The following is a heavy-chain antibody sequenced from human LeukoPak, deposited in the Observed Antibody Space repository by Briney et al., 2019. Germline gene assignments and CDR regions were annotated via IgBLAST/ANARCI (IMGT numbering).Heavy chain of an antibody. CDR1: GGSISSSSYY. CDR3: ARVTSGSSRALDYFDY. J-gene: IGHJ4*02. D-gene: IGHD1-26*01. Sequence: PSETLSLTCTVSGGSISSSSYYWSWIRQPAGKGLEWIGRIYTSGSTNYNPSLKSRVTMSVDTSKNQFSLKLSSVTAADTAVYYCARVTSGSSRALDYFDYWGQGTLVTVSS. V-gene: IGHV4-61*02. CDR2: IYTSGST.